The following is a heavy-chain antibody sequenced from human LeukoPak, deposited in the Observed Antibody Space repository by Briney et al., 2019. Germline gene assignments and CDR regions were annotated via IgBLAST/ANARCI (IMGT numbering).Heavy chain of an antibody. CDR3: AKDNGGSFFQDALDI. D-gene: IGHD1-26*01. V-gene: IGHV3-23*01. Sequence: GGSLRLSCVASGFTFTTYAMTWVRQAPGKGLEWVSTITGPGDNTFYGDSVRGRFTISRDNSRNTLYLQMNSLRAEDTAVYYCAKDNGGSFFQDALDIWGQGTMVTVSS. CDR2: ITGPGDNT. J-gene: IGHJ3*02. CDR1: GFTFTTYA.